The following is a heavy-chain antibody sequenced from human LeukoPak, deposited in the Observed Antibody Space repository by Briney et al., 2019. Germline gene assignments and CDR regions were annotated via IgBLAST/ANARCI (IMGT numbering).Heavy chain of an antibody. CDR1: GFTFSSYW. J-gene: IGHJ4*02. CDR2: VKQDGSEK. Sequence: PGGSLGLSCAASGFTFSSYWMVWVRQAPGKGLEWVANVKQDGSEKYYVDSVKGRFTISRDNAKNSLYLQMNSLRAEDTAVYYCVSNWSGLHWGQGTLVTVSS. V-gene: IGHV3-7*03. CDR3: VSNWSGLH. D-gene: IGHD2-21*02.